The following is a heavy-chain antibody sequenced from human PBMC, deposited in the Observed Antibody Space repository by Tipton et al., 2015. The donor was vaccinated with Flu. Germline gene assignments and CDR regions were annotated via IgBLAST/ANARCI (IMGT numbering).Heavy chain of an antibody. CDR1: DGSISNYY. V-gene: IGHV4-59*08. D-gene: IGHD6-19*01. Sequence: TLSLTCTVSDGSISNYYWSWIRQPPGKGLEYIGYIYYGGSATYIPSLKSRVTILLDSYKNQFSLRLTSVTVADTAVYYCAGRSVAGSGSDYWGQGTLVTVSS. CDR3: AGRSVAGSGSDY. J-gene: IGHJ4*02. CDR2: IYYGGSA.